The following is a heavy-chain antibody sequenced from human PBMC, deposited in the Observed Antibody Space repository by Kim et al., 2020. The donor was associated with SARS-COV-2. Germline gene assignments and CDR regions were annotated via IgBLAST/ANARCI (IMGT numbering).Heavy chain of an antibody. D-gene: IGHD3-3*01. CDR1: GYTFTSYA. V-gene: IGHV7-4-1*02. CDR2: INTNTGNP. Sequence: ASVKVSCKASGYTFTSYAMNWVRQAPGQGLEWMGWINTNTGNPTYAQGFTGRFVFSLETSVSTAYLQISSLKAEDTAVYYCARAHVDTIFGVVINPYYYMDVWGKGTTVTVSS. J-gene: IGHJ6*03. CDR3: ARAHVDTIFGVVINPYYYMDV.